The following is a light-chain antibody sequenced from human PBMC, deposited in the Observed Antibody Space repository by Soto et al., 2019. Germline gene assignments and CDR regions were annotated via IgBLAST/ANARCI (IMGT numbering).Light chain of an antibody. V-gene: IGLV2-14*01. Sequence: QSVLTQPASVSGSPGQSITVSCTRTSSDVGDYSSVSWYQQHPGKAPKLIISDVTNRPSGVSNRFSGSKSGNTASLTISGLQAEDEADYYCSAYTSTITVAFGGGTNSPS. CDR2: DVT. CDR3: SAYTSTITVA. CDR1: SSDVGDYSS. J-gene: IGLJ2*01.